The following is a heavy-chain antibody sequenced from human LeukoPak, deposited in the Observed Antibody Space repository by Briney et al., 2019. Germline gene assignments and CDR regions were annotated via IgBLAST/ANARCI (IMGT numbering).Heavy chain of an antibody. Sequence: SQTLSLTCTVSGGSISSGSYYWSWIRQPAGKGLEWIGRIYTSGSTNYNPPLKSRVTISVDTSKNQFSLKLSSVTAADTAVYYCASVYAWGQGTLVTVSS. CDR2: IYTSGST. V-gene: IGHV4-61*02. CDR3: ASVYA. CDR1: GGSISSGSYY. D-gene: IGHD1-14*01. J-gene: IGHJ5*02.